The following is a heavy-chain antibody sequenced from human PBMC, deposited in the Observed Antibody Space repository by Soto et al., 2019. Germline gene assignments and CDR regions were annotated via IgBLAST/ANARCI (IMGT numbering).Heavy chain of an antibody. CDR3: AKDACRGSCYVVVPCFDP. V-gene: IGHV3-23*01. Sequence: EVQLLESGGGLVQPGGSLRLSCAASGFTFSSYAMSWVRQAPGKGLEWVSAITGSGGSTYYADSVKGRFTISRDNSKNTLYLQMNSLRAEDTAIYSCAKDACRGSCYVVVPCFDPWGQGTLVTVSS. J-gene: IGHJ5*02. D-gene: IGHD2-15*01. CDR1: GFTFSSYA. CDR2: ITGSGGST.